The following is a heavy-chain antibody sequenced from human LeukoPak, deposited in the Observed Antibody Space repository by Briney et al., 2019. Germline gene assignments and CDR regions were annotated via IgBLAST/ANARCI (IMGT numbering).Heavy chain of an antibody. Sequence: SETLSLTCSVSGDDISSSNWWTWVRQPPQKGLEWIGEVYHSGSTNYNPSLKNRIYMSVDKSQNRFSLRLTSVTAADTAVYFCARDIVDTGMVFDSWGQGTLVTVSS. CDR3: ARDIVDTGMVFDS. CDR2: VYHSGST. D-gene: IGHD5-18*01. V-gene: IGHV4-4*02. CDR1: GDDISSSNW. J-gene: IGHJ4*02.